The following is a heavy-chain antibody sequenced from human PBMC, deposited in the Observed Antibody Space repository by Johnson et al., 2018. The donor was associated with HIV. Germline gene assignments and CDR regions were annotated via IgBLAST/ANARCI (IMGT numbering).Heavy chain of an antibody. CDR2: ISSSGSTI. D-gene: IGHD6-13*01. CDR3: AKDWAYSSSWYDEGLAFDI. V-gene: IGHV3-11*04. CDR1: GFTFSDCY. Sequence: VQVVESGGGLVKPGGSLRLSCAASGFTFSDCYMSWIRQAPGKGLEWVSYISSSGSTIYYADSVKGRFTISRDNSKNTLYLQMNSVRAEDTAVYYCAKDWAYSSSWYDEGLAFDIWGQGTMVTVSS. J-gene: IGHJ3*02.